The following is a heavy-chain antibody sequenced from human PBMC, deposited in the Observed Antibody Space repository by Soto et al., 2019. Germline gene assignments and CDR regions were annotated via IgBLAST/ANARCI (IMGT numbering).Heavy chain of an antibody. J-gene: IGHJ3*02. CDR3: ARRYCTRTGCYAFDI. D-gene: IGHD2-2*01. V-gene: IGHV4-34*01. Sequence: QVQLQQWGAGLLKPSETLSLTCAVYGGSLSGYYWSWIRQPPGKGLEWIGEINHNARINYNPSLKSRVTISLDMSKTQFSLNLSSVTAADTAVYYCARRYCTRTGCYAFDIWGQGTMVTVSS. CDR2: INHNARI. CDR1: GGSLSGYY.